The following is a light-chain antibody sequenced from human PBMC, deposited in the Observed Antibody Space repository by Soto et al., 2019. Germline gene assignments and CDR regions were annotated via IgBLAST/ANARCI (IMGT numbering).Light chain of an antibody. J-gene: IGKJ1*01. CDR3: QQYNSFWT. CDR2: GTS. V-gene: IGKV3-15*01. Sequence: EVVMTQSPATLSVSPGERATLSCRASQSVSSNLAWYQQKPGQAPRLLIYGTSTRATGITARFSGSGSGTEFTLTVSSPQSEDFAAYYWQQYNSFWTFGPGTKVEIK. CDR1: QSVSSN.